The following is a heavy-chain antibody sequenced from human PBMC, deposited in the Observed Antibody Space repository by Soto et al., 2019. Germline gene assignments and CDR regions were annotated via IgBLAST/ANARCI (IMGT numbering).Heavy chain of an antibody. J-gene: IGHJ4*02. CDR3: ARDKRAYYSHLVY. Sequence: QVLLVQSGAEVKKPGSSVKVSCKLSGATFSSYAMSWVRQAPGQGLEWIGGIIPFFGTPNYAQKFQGRVTITADTSTATSYMELSSLRSDDTAVYYCARDKRAYYSHLVYWGQGTLVTVSS. D-gene: IGHD3-22*01. V-gene: IGHV1-69*06. CDR2: IIPFFGTP. CDR1: GATFSSYA.